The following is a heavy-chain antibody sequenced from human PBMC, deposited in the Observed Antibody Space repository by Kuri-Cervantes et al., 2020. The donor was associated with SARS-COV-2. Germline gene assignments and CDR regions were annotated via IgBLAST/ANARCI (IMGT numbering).Heavy chain of an antibody. Sequence: GGSLRLSCATSGFNFNTYGMHWVRQAPGKGLECVSVLYIGGSTYYADSVKGRFTISRDDSKNTLYLQMNSLRAEDTAVYYCARVEFWNGYFDYWGQGTLVTDSS. CDR3: ARVEFWNGYFDY. CDR1: GFNFNTYG. V-gene: IGHV3-NL1*01. D-gene: IGHD3-3*01. CDR2: LYIGGST. J-gene: IGHJ4*02.